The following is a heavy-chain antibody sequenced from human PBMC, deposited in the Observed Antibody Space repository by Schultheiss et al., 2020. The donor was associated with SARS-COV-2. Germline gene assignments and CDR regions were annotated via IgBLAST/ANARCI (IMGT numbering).Heavy chain of an antibody. J-gene: IGHJ5*02. CDR2: INHSGST. D-gene: IGHD3-10*01. V-gene: IGHV4-34*01. CDR3: ARGPTMVRGENGNWFDP. Sequence: SETLSLTCAVYGGSISSYYWSWIRQPPGKGLEWIGEINHSGSTNYNPSLKSRVTISVDTSKNQFSLKLSSVTAADTAVYYCARGPTMVRGENGNWFDPWGQGTLVTVSS. CDR1: GGSISSYY.